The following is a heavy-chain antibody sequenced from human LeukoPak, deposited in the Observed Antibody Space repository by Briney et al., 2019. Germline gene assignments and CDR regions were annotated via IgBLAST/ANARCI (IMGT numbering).Heavy chain of an antibody. V-gene: IGHV3-48*04. CDR3: ARDLISCANGVCYTKYYFDY. Sequence: GGSLRLSCAASGFTFSSYSMNWVRQAPGKGLEWVSYISSSSSTVYYADSVKGRFTISRDNAKNSLYLQMNSLRAEDTAVYYCARDLISCANGVCYTKYYFDYWGQGTLVTVSS. CDR1: GFTFSSYS. CDR2: ISSSSSTV. D-gene: IGHD2-8*01. J-gene: IGHJ4*02.